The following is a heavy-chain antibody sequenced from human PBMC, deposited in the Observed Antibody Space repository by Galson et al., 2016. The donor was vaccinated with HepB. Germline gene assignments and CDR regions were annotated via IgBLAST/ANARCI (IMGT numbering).Heavy chain of an antibody. CDR2: IKNKAEGGTT. Sequence: SLRLSCAASGFTFDNAWMTWVRQAPGKGLEWVGRIKNKAEGGTTDYAAPVQGRFTISRDDSKNRLYLQMNSLKTEDTAVYFCNALLFGELIITDPFDIWGLGTMVTVSS. D-gene: IGHD3-3*01. CDR3: NALLFGELIITDPFDI. J-gene: IGHJ3*02. V-gene: IGHV3-15*01. CDR1: GFTFDNAW.